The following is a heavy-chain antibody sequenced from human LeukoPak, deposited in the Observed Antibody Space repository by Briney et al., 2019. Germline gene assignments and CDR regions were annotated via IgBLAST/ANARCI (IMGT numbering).Heavy chain of an antibody. V-gene: IGHV3-66*01. D-gene: IGHD6-13*01. CDR3: ARDQGAAGGN. CDR2: IYSGDNT. J-gene: IGHJ4*02. Sequence: GGSLRLSCGASGFTVSNNYMSWVRQAPGKGVEWVSVIYSGDNTFYADSVKGRFTISRDNSKNTLYLQMNSLRVEDTAVYYCARDQGAAGGNWGQGTLVSVSS. CDR1: GFTVSNNY.